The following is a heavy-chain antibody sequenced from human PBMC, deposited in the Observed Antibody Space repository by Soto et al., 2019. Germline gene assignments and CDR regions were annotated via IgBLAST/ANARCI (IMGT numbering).Heavy chain of an antibody. CDR2: IYYSGST. D-gene: IGHD6-13*01. Sequence: QVQLQESGPGLVKPSQTLSLTCTVSGGSISSGGYYWSWIRQHPGKGLEWIGYIYYSGSTYYNPSLKRRVTLYVDTSKNQFPLELRPGNGADTAVYFWARGGQVVLGGPWGQGTLGTVSS. J-gene: IGHJ5*02. CDR3: ARGGQVVLGGP. V-gene: IGHV4-31*03. CDR1: GGSISSGGYY.